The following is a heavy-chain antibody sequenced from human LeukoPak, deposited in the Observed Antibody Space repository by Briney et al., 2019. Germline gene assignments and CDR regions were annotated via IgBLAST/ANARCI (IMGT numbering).Heavy chain of an antibody. CDR2: INHSGST. Sequence: SETLSLTCAAYGGSFSGYYWSWIRQPPGKGLEWIGEINHSGSTNYNPSLKSRVTISVDTSKNQFSLKLSSVTAADTAVYYCARGSGRLGPSWGQGTLVTVSS. V-gene: IGHV4-34*01. D-gene: IGHD3-16*01. CDR3: ARGSGRLGPS. J-gene: IGHJ5*02. CDR1: GGSFSGYY.